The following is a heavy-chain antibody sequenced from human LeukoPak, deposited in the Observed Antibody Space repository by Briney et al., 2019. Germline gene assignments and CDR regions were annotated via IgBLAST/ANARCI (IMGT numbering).Heavy chain of an antibody. D-gene: IGHD3-10*01. CDR3: ARARTSLYDYGSGSYYYDAFDI. CDR2: IWYDGSNK. V-gene: IGHV3-33*01. Sequence: GGSLRLSCAASGFTFSSYGMHWVRQAPGEGLEWVAVIWYDGSNKYYADSVKGRFSISRDNSRTTLYLQMNSLRAEDTAVYYCARARTSLYDYGSGSYYYDAFDIWSQGTMVTVSS. CDR1: GFTFSSYG. J-gene: IGHJ3*02.